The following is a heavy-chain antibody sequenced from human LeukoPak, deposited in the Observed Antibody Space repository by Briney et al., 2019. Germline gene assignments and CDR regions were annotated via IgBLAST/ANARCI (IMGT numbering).Heavy chain of an antibody. J-gene: IGHJ4*02. D-gene: IGHD1-26*01. CDR3: ARLLRRLGYFDY. Sequence: SQTLSLTCAVSGGSISSGGYSWSWLRQPPGKGLEWIGYIYHSGSTYYNPSLKSRVTISVDRSKNQFSLKLSSVTAADTAVYYCARLLRRLGYFDYWGQGTLVTVSS. CDR1: GGSISSGGYS. V-gene: IGHV4-30-2*01. CDR2: IYHSGST.